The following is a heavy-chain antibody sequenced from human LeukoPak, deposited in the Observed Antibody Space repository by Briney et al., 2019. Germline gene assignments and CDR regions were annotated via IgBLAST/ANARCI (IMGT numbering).Heavy chain of an antibody. Sequence: KSSQTLSLTCTVSGGSISSGDYYWSWIRQPPGKGLEWIGNIYYSGSTYYNPSLKSRVTISVDTSKNQFSLKLSSVTAADTAVYYCARDWGLTTPGYYFDYWGQGTLVTVSS. CDR3: ARDWGLTTPGYYFDY. J-gene: IGHJ4*02. CDR2: IYYSGST. D-gene: IGHD3-16*01. CDR1: GGSISSGDYY. V-gene: IGHV4-30-4*01.